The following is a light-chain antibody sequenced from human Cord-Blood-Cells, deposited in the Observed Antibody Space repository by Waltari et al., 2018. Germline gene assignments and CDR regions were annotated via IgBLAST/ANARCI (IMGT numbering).Light chain of an antibody. CDR2: AAS. CDR3: QQSYSTPR. V-gene: IGKV1-39*01. J-gene: IGKJ3*01. CDR1: QSIGSY. Sequence: DIQMTQSPSSPSASVGDRVTITCRASQSIGSYLHWYQQKQGKAPKLLIYAASSLQSGVPSRVSGSGSGTYFTLTISSLQPYDFATYDCQQSYSTPRFGPGTKVDIK.